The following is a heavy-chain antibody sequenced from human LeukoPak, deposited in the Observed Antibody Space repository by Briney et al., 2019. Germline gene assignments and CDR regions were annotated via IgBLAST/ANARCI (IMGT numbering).Heavy chain of an antibody. CDR2: INAGNGDT. CDR3: ARDQGKDYMDV. V-gene: IGHV1-3*03. CDR1: GYSFTSNA. J-gene: IGHJ6*03. Sequence: ASVKVSCKASGYSFTSNAMHWVRQAPGQRPEWMGRINAGNGDTKYSQEFQGRVTITRDTSATTAYMELSSLRSEDMALYYCARDQGKDYMDVWGKGTTVTVSS.